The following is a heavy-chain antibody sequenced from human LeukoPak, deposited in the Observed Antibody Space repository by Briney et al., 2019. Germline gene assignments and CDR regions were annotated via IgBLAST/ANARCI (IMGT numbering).Heavy chain of an antibody. CDR3: TTVYDSSGYRFDP. Sequence: GGSLRLSCAACGFTFSNAWMSWARQAPGKGLNWVGRIKSETDGGTTDYAAPVKGRFTISRDDSKNTLYLQMNSLKTEDTAVYFCTTVYDSSGYRFDPWGQGTLVTVSS. V-gene: IGHV3-15*01. J-gene: IGHJ5*02. CDR1: GFTFSNAW. CDR2: IKSETDGGTT. D-gene: IGHD3-22*01.